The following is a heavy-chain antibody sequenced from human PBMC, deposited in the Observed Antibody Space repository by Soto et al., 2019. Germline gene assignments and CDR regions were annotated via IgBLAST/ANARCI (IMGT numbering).Heavy chain of an antibody. D-gene: IGHD3-22*01. CDR2: IYTGGGT. CDR1: GFTGSSNY. J-gene: IGHJ4*02. Sequence: QLVESGGGLVQPGGFVRLSCAASGFTGSSNYMIWVRQAPGKGLEWISVIYTGGGTMYADSVKGRFTISRDTSRNTAYLHMDSLSVEATAVYYCESAEIEVPTPWGQGTLVTVSS. V-gene: IGHV3-66*01. CDR3: ESAEIEVPTP.